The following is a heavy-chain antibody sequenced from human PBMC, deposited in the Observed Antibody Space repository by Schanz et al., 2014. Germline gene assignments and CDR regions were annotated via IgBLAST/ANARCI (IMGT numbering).Heavy chain of an antibody. D-gene: IGHD3-3*01. Sequence: EVHLLDSGGGLVQPGGSLRLSCEASGFSFGNYGMNWVRQAPGKGLEWVSYVSRSTPDIYYADSVKGRFTMSRDNAKNSVFLQMNSLRAEDTAVYYCVRDSFFAFDYWGQGTLVTVSS. CDR1: GFSFGNYG. CDR2: VSRSTPDI. V-gene: IGHV3-48*01. CDR3: VRDSFFAFDY. J-gene: IGHJ4*02.